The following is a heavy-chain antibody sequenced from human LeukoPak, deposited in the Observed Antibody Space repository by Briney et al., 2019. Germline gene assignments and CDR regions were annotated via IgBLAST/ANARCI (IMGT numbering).Heavy chain of an antibody. J-gene: IGHJ5*02. V-gene: IGHV4-30-4*08. CDR1: GGSISSGDYY. CDR3: ARDRGSSGWFDP. Sequence: KPSQTLSLTCTVSGGSISSGDYYWSWIRQPPGKGRVWIGYIYYSGSTYYNPSLKSRVTISVDTSKNQFSLKLSSVTAADTAVYYCARDRGSSGWFDPWGQGTLVTVSS. CDR2: IYYSGST. D-gene: IGHD6-6*01.